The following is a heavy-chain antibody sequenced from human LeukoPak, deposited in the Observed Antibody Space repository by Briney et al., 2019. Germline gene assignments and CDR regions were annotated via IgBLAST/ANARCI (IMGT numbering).Heavy chain of an antibody. Sequence: SETLSLTCTVSGGSISSSSYYWSWIRQPAGKRLEWIGRIYTSGSTNYNPSLKSRVTISVDTSKNQFSLKLSSVTAADTAMYYCARVGGVTYCGYDLWGQGTLVTVSS. J-gene: IGHJ4*02. CDR2: IYTSGST. V-gene: IGHV4-61*02. CDR1: GGSISSSSYY. CDR3: ARVGGVTYCGYDL. D-gene: IGHD5-12*01.